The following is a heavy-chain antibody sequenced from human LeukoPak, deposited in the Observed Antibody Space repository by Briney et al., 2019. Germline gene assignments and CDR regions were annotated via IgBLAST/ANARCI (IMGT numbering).Heavy chain of an antibody. Sequence: GGSLRLSCAASGFTFSSYEVNWVRQAPGKGLEWVSYIYSRGGHIYYADSVKRRFTISRDNAKNSLYLQMNSLRVEATAVYYCARVATMVRVPLDALDIWGQGTMVSVSS. CDR2: IYSRGGHI. D-gene: IGHD3-10*01. J-gene: IGHJ3*02. V-gene: IGHV3-48*03. CDR3: ARVATMVRVPLDALDI. CDR1: GFTFSSYE.